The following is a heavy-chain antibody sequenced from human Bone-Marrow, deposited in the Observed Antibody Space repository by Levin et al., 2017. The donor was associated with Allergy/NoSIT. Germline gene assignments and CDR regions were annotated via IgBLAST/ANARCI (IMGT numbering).Heavy chain of an antibody. D-gene: IGHD6-13*01. CDR1: GFSLSTSGVG. CDR3: AHMRPAQPDYSSSWSPWRYYFDY. Sequence: SGPTLVKPTQTLTLTCTFSGFSLSTSGVGVGWIRQPPGKALEWLALIYWDDDKRYSPSLKSRLTITKDTSKNQVVLTMTNMDPVDTATYYCAHMRPAQPDYSSSWSPWRYYFDYWGQGTLVTVSS. V-gene: IGHV2-5*02. CDR2: IYWDDDK. J-gene: IGHJ4*02.